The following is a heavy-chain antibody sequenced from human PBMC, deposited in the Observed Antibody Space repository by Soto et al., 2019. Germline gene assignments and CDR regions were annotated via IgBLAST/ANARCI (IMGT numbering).Heavy chain of an antibody. D-gene: IGHD4-17*01. CDR2: INRDVNI. V-gene: IGHV3-48*01. J-gene: IGHJ4*02. Sequence: EEQLVESGGGLVQPGGSLRLSCVASGFTFRYHVMNWVRQAPGKGLEWVSSINRDVNIYYAESVRGRFTISRDNARNSLYLQMNSLRADDTAVYYCLNGDYYVGQGTLVTVSS. CDR1: GFTFRYHV. CDR3: LNGDYY.